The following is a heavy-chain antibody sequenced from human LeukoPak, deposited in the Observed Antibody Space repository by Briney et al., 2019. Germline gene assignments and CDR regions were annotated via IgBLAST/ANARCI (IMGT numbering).Heavy chain of an antibody. Sequence: PSETPSLTCTVSGGSISSYYWSWIRQPPGKGLEWIGYIYYSGSTNYNPSLKSRVTISVDTSKNQFSLKLSSVTAADTAVYYCARHLTWGATRGYNWFDPWGQGTLVSVSS. J-gene: IGHJ5*02. CDR3: ARHLTWGATRGYNWFDP. D-gene: IGHD1-26*01. CDR2: IYYSGST. V-gene: IGHV4-59*01. CDR1: GGSISSYY.